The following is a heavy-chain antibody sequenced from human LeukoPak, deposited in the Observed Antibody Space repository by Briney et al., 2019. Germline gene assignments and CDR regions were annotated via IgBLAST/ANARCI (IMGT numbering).Heavy chain of an antibody. CDR2: IWYDGSNK. V-gene: IGHV3-33*01. D-gene: IGHD4-23*01. Sequence: PGGPLRLSCAASGFTFSNYDMHWVRKAPGKGLEWVAVIWYDGSNKYYADSVKGRFTISRDNSKNTLYLQMNSLRAEDTAVYYCARDDYGGKLDIWGQGTVVTVSS. CDR3: ARDDYGGKLDI. J-gene: IGHJ3*02. CDR1: GFTFSNYD.